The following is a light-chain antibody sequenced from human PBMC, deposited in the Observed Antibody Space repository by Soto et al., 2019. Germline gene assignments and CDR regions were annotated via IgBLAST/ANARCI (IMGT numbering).Light chain of an antibody. CDR1: NSNIGTNH. Sequence: QSVLTQPPSVSAAPGQKVTISCSGSNSNIGTNHVSWYQQLPGTAPKLLIYDNNNRPSRIPDRFSGSRSGTSATLDITGLQTGDEAEYYCGTWDSSLSVGYVFGTGTKLTVL. V-gene: IGLV1-51*01. CDR3: GTWDSSLSVGYV. J-gene: IGLJ1*01. CDR2: DNN.